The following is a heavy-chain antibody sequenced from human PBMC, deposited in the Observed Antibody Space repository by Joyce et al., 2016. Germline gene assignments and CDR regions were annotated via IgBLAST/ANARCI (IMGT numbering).Heavy chain of an antibody. CDR3: SNYDLWSGYSPSRDV. D-gene: IGHD3-3*01. Sequence: EVQLVESGGGLVQPGGSLKLSCAVSGFTLSGSSVHWVRQAAGKGGEGVGRMRRKANGDAKAYAASVKCRFSISRDDSKNTAYLQMNSLKTEDTAVYYCSNYDLWSGYSPSRDVWGQGSTVTVSS. J-gene: IGHJ6*02. V-gene: IGHV3-73*02. CDR2: MRRKANGDAK. CDR1: GFTLSGSS.